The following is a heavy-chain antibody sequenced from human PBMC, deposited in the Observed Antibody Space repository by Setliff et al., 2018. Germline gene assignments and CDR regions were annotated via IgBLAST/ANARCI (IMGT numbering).Heavy chain of an antibody. Sequence: ASVKVSCKASGFTFTDSIVNWVRQAPGQGLEWVGWLSPYSGNTFSAQKFQARVTLTTDTSTTTAYMELKSLTPGDTAMYYCAKLVRYCTRTSCQRASGDDYWGQGTLVTVSS. CDR1: GFTFTDSI. CDR2: LSPYSGNT. D-gene: IGHD2-2*01. CDR3: AKLVRYCTRTSCQRASGDDY. V-gene: IGHV1-18*01. J-gene: IGHJ4*02.